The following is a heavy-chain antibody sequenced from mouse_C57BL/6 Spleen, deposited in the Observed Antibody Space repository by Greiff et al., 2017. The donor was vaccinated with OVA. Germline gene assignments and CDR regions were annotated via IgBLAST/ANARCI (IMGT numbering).Heavy chain of an antibody. J-gene: IGHJ4*01. CDR1: GYTFTSYD. CDR3: ARDGGSDYYAMDY. Sequence: QVQLQQSGPELVKPGASVKLSCKASGYTFTSYDINWVKQRPGQGLEWIGWIYPRAGSTKYNEKFKGKATLTVEPSSSTAYMELHSLTSEDSAVYFCARDGGSDYYAMDYWGQGTSVTVSS. D-gene: IGHD1-3*01. V-gene: IGHV1-85*01. CDR2: IYPRAGST.